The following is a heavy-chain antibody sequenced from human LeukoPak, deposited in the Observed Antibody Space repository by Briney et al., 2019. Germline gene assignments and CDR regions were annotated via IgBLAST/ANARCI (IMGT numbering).Heavy chain of an antibody. CDR2: IKQDVSEK. J-gene: IGHJ4*02. CDR3: ARGGSGSYDSAW. D-gene: IGHD3-10*01. V-gene: IGHV3-7*02. Sequence: GGSLRLSCAASGFTFSSYWMSWVRQAPGKGLEWVANIKQDVSEKYYADSVKGRFTISRDNAKNSLYLQMNSLRAEDTAVYCCARGGSGSYDSAWWGQGTLVTVSS. CDR1: GFTFSSYW.